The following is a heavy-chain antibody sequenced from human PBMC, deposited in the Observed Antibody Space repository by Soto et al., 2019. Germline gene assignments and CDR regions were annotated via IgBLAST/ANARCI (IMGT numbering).Heavy chain of an antibody. J-gene: IGHJ6*03. CDR1: GFTFSSYS. CDR2: ISSSSSYI. V-gene: IGHV3-21*01. Sequence: GGSLRLSCAASGFTFSSYSMNWVRQAPGKGLEWVSSISSSSSYIYYADSVKGRFTISRDNAKNSLYLQMNSLRAEDTAVYYCARDSKQIQLWLEPYYMDVWGKGTTVTVFS. D-gene: IGHD5-18*01. CDR3: ARDSKQIQLWLEPYYMDV.